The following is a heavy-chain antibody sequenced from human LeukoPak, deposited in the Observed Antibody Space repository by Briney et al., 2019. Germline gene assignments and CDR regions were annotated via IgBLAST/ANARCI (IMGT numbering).Heavy chain of an antibody. CDR3: ARAARVIREYSYAPGAFDI. J-gene: IGHJ3*02. D-gene: IGHD5-18*01. V-gene: IGHV4-34*01. CDR1: GGSFSGYY. Sequence: SETLSLTCAVYGGSFSGYYWSWIRQPPGKGLEWIGEINHSGSTNYNPSLKSRVTISVDTSKNQFSLKLSSVTAADTAVYYCARAARVIREYSYAPGAFDIWGQGTMVTVSS. CDR2: INHSGST.